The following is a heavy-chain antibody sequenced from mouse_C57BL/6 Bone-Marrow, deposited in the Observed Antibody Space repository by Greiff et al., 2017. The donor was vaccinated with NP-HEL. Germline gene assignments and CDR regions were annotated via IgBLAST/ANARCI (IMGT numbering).Heavy chain of an antibody. CDR1: GFTFSSYG. V-gene: IGHV5-6*01. CDR3: ARHETGTPDY. J-gene: IGHJ2*01. CDR2: ISSGGSYT. Sequence: EVQGVESGGDLVKPGGSLKLSCAASGFTFSSYGMSWVRQTPDKRLEWVATISSGGSYTYYPDSVKGRFTISRDNAKNTLYLQMSSLKSEDTAMYYCARHETGTPDYWGQGTTLTVSS. D-gene: IGHD4-1*01.